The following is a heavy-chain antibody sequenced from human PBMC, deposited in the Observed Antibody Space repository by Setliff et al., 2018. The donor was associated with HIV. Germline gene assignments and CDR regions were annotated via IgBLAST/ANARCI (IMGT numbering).Heavy chain of an antibody. CDR2: INTDGSSI. CDR1: GFTFSNYW. Sequence: GGSLRLSCAASGFTFSNYWMHWVRQAPGKGLVWVSRINTDGSSISHADSVKGRVTISRDNAKNTLFLQMNSLRAEDTAVYYCASSNVVVVTASVSDASDIWGQGTMVTVSS. D-gene: IGHD2-21*02. V-gene: IGHV3-74*01. CDR3: ASSNVVVVTASVSDASDI. J-gene: IGHJ3*02.